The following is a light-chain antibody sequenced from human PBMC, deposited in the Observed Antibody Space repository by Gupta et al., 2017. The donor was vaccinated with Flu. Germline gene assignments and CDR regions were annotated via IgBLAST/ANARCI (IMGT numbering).Light chain of an antibody. CDR1: QGVGNY. CDR3: QIYDRAPRVT. J-gene: IGKJ4*01. Sequence: RSRSSLSSSVGDRVTITCRASQGVGNYLAWYQQKPGKVPQLLIYAVSTLQSGVPSRFSGSGSGTDFTLTISSLKPEDVATYYCQIYDRAPRVTFGGGTRVEIK. CDR2: AVS. V-gene: IGKV1-27*01.